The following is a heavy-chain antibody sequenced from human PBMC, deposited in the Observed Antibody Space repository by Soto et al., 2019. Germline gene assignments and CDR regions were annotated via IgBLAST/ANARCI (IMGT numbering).Heavy chain of an antibody. J-gene: IGHJ4*02. Sequence: GASVKVSCKASGFTLTAYYIHWVRQAPGQGLEWMGWINPFNGATHYTQTFQGRVTLTRDTSIDTVFMELSSLKTDDTAVYFCARIRLPYSSHSAGPSYPFDFWGQGALVTVSS. D-gene: IGHD3-22*01. V-gene: IGHV1-2*02. CDR3: ARIRLPYSSHSAGPSYPFDF. CDR2: INPFNGAT. CDR1: GFTLTAYY.